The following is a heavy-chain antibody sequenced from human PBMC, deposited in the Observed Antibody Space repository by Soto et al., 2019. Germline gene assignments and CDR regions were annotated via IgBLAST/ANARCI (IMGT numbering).Heavy chain of an antibody. CDR3: VRQGFGRLHGLVDV. J-gene: IGHJ6*02. CDR2: IDSNGGT. Sequence: QVQLQESGPGLVKPSETLSLTCTVSDDSSSSYKWSWIRQPPGRRLEWIGYIDSNGGTSYNPSLQSRATIPIDTSTKQFSLKLSSVTAADTAVYYCVRQGFGRLHGLVDVWGQGTTVTVSS. D-gene: IGHD3-10*01. CDR1: DDSSSSYK. V-gene: IGHV4-59*08.